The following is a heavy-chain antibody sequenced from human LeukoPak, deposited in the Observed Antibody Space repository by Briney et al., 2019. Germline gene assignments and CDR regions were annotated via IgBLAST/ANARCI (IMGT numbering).Heavy chain of an antibody. D-gene: IGHD5-24*01. CDR3: APATMTFDY. V-gene: IGHV1-2*02. J-gene: IGHJ4*02. CDR2: INPNTGDT. Sequence: GASVKVSCKASGYSFTGYYIHWVRQAPGQGLEWMGWINPNTGDTSYAQRFQGRVTMTRDTSISTAYMELSGLKSDDTAVYYCAPATMTFDYWGQGTLVTVSS. CDR1: GYSFTGYY.